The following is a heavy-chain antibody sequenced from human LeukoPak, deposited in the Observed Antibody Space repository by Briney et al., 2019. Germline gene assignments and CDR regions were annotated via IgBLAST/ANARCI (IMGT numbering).Heavy chain of an antibody. Sequence: SETLSLTCTVSGGSISSYYWSWIRQPPGKGLEWIGYIYYSGSTNYNPSLKSRVTISVDTSKNQFSLKLSSVTAADTAVYYCARFGVGPPYWGQGTLVTVSS. D-gene: IGHD3-10*01. V-gene: IGHV4-59*12. J-gene: IGHJ4*02. CDR1: GGSISSYY. CDR3: ARFGVGPPY. CDR2: IYYSGST.